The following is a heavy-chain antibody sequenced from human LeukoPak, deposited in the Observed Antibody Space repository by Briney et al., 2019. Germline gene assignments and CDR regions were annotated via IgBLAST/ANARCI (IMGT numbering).Heavy chain of an antibody. D-gene: IGHD2-2*01. V-gene: IGHV3-21*01. J-gene: IGHJ4*02. CDR1: GYTLSWYT. Sequence: PGGSLRLSCAPSGYTLSWYTMNWVRQAPGKGLEWVSSISSSSSYIYYADSVKGRFTVSRDNAKNSLYLQMNSLRAEDTAVYYCASPTLGDCSSTDCYDFDYWGQGTLVTVSS. CDR3: ASPTLGDCSSTDCYDFDY. CDR2: ISSSSSYI.